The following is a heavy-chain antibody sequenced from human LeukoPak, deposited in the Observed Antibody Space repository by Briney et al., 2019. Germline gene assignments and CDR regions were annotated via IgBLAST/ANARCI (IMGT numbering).Heavy chain of an antibody. Sequence: GGSLRLSCAASGITFSNYAMNWVRQAPGKGLEWVSYISSSSSTIYYAGSVKGRFTISRDNAKNSLYLQMNSLRAEDTAVYYCARDHYYDSSPAEGWGQGTMVTVSS. D-gene: IGHD3-22*01. CDR2: ISSSSSTI. CDR3: ARDHYYDSSPAEG. J-gene: IGHJ3*01. CDR1: GITFSNYA. V-gene: IGHV3-48*01.